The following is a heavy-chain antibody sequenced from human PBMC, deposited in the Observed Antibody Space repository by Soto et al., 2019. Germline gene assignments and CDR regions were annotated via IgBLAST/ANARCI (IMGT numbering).Heavy chain of an antibody. J-gene: IGHJ6*02. CDR3: AKGAGDRLSLGMDV. CDR1: GFSISDYG. D-gene: IGHD1-26*01. CDR2: ISYDGSNT. V-gene: IGHV3-30*18. Sequence: ESGGGVVQPGWSLRLSCAASGFSISDYGMEWVRQAPDKGLEWVALISYDGSNTYYADSVKGRFTISRDNSKDTLFLQMTGLRREDTAVYYCAKGAGDRLSLGMDVWGQGTTVTVSS.